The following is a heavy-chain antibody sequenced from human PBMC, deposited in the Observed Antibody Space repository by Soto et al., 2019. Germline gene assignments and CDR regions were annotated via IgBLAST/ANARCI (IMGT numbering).Heavy chain of an antibody. J-gene: IGHJ6*02. CDR1: GFTFSSYG. V-gene: IGHV3-33*01. CDR2: IWYDGSNK. Sequence: PGGSLRLSCAASGFTFSSYGMHWVRQAPGKGLEWVAVIWYDGSNKYYADSVKGRFTISRDNSKNTLYLQMNSLRAEDTAVYYCAREGDSNDPYYYYYGMDVWGQGTTVTVS. D-gene: IGHD2-21*02. CDR3: AREGDSNDPYYYYYGMDV.